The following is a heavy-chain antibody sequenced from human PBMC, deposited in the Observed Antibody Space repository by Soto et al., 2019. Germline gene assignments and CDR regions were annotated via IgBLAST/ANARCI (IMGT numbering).Heavy chain of an antibody. V-gene: IGHV1-3*01. CDR3: AREIAAAAHPNWFDP. CDR2: INAGNGNT. Sequence: QVQLVQSGAEVKKPGASVKVSCKASGYTFTSYAMHWVRQAPGQRLEWMGWINAGNGNTKYSQKFQGRVTITRDTSARTAYMELSSLRSEDTAVYYCAREIAAAAHPNWFDPWGQGTLVTVSS. CDR1: GYTFTSYA. J-gene: IGHJ5*02. D-gene: IGHD6-13*01.